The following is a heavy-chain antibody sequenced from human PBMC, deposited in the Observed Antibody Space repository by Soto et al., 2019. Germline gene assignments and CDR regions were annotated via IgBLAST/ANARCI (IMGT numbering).Heavy chain of an antibody. CDR2: IYYSGST. CDR1: GGSISSYY. V-gene: IGHV4-59*08. J-gene: IGHJ5*02. Sequence: SETLSLTCTVSGGSISSYYCSWVRQPPGKGLEWIGSIYYSGSTYYNPSLKSRVTISVDTSKNQFSLKLSSVTAADTAVYYCARHKFGELTSSWFDPWGQGTLVTVSS. D-gene: IGHD3-10*01. CDR3: ARHKFGELTSSWFDP.